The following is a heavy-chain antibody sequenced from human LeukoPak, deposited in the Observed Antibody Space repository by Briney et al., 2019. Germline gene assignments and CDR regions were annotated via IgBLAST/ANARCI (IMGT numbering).Heavy chain of an antibody. CDR3: ARGRKQAAQYYFDY. J-gene: IGHJ4*02. V-gene: IGHV4-59*12. CDR2: IYYTGGT. D-gene: IGHD6-6*01. Sequence: SETLSLTCTVSGGSIGSDYWTWIRQPPGKGLEYIGYIYYTGGTNYNPSLKSRVTISVDTSKNQFSLKLSSVTAADTAVYYCARGRKQAAQYYFDYWGQGTLVTVSS. CDR1: GGSIGSDY.